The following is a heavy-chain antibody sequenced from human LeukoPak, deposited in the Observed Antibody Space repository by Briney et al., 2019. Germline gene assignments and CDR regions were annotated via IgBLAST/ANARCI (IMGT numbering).Heavy chain of an antibody. CDR3: ARTYYYDSSGYLWPSFFDY. V-gene: IGHV4-61*01. CDR2: IYYSGST. J-gene: IGHJ4*02. CDR1: GGSVSRSPYY. D-gene: IGHD3-22*01. Sequence: SETLSLTCTVSGGSVSRSPYYWSWIRQPPGKGLEWIGYIYYSGSTNYNPSLKSRVTISVDTSKNQFSLKLSSVTAADTAVYYCARTYYYDSSGYLWPSFFDYWGQGTLVTVSS.